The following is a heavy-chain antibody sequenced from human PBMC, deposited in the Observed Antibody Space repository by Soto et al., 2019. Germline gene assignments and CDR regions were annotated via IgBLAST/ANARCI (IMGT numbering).Heavy chain of an antibody. Sequence: EVQLVESGGGLVKPGGSLRLSCAASGFTFSNAWMSWVRQAPGKGLEWVGRIKSKTDGGTTDYAAPVKGRFTISRDDSKNTLYLQMNSLKTEDTAVYYCTTVPTAMVYYYYMDVWGKGTTVTVSS. J-gene: IGHJ6*03. CDR1: GFTFSNAW. CDR2: IKSKTDGGTT. D-gene: IGHD5-18*01. V-gene: IGHV3-15*01. CDR3: TTVPTAMVYYYYMDV.